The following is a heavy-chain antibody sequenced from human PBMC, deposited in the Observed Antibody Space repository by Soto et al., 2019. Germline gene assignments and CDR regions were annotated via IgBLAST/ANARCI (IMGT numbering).Heavy chain of an antibody. V-gene: IGHV2-5*02. Sequence: QITLKESGPTLVKPTQTLTLTCTFSGFSLSTSGVGVGWIRQPPGKALEWLAVIYWDDSQTYSPSLKSRLTITKDTSRYQVVLTMTNMDPVDTATYYCAHKGSGSRAIDYWGQGALVTVSS. CDR3: AHKGSGSRAIDY. CDR1: GFSLSTSGVG. D-gene: IGHD3-10*01. CDR2: IYWDDSQ. J-gene: IGHJ4*02.